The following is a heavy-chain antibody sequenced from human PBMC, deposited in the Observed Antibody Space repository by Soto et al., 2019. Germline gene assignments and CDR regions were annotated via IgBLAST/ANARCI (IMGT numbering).Heavy chain of an antibody. Sequence: PGGSLRLSCAASGFTFSSYAMSWVRQAPGKGLEWVSAISGSGGSTYYADSVKGRFTISRDNSKNTLYLQMNSLRAEDTAVYYCAKGKPTSGHLYSSSWYVSYLQHWGQGTLVTVSS. J-gene: IGHJ1*01. CDR3: AKGKPTSGHLYSSSWYVSYLQH. CDR1: GFTFSSYA. V-gene: IGHV3-23*01. CDR2: ISGSGGST. D-gene: IGHD6-13*01.